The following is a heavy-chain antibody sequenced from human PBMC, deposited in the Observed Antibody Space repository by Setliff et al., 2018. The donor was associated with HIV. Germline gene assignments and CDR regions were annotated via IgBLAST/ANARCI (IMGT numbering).Heavy chain of an antibody. Sequence: PSETLSLTCTVSGGSISSSSYYWGWIRQPPGKGLEWIGTIYYSGSTYYNTSLQSRVSISVDKSKNQFSLKLSSVTAADTAVYYCAGGLGEAVAGGDAFDIWGQGTMVTVSS. D-gene: IGHD6-19*01. CDR2: IYYSGST. CDR3: AGGLGEAVAGGDAFDI. V-gene: IGHV4-39*07. J-gene: IGHJ3*02. CDR1: GGSISSSSYY.